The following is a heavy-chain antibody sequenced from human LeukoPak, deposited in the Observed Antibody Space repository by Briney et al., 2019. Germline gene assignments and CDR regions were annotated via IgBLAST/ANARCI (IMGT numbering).Heavy chain of an antibody. CDR1: GFTLSTYW. Sequence: GGSLRLSCAASGFTLSTYWMHWVRQAPGKGLLWISRINSDGSNTSYADSVKGRFTISRDNAKNTLYLQMNSLRAEDTAVYYCRYYDNSGYPRDYWGQGTLVTVSS. CDR2: INSDGSNT. D-gene: IGHD3-22*01. CDR3: RYYDNSGYPRDY. V-gene: IGHV3-74*01. J-gene: IGHJ4*02.